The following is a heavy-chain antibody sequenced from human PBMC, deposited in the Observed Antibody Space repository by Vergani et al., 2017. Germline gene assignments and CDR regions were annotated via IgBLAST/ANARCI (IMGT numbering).Heavy chain of an antibody. V-gene: IGHV3-49*04. J-gene: IGHJ6*01. CDR1: GFTFGDYA. CDR2: IRSKAYGGTT. Sequence: EVQLVESGGGLVQPGRSLRLSCTASGFTFGDYAMSWVRQAPGKGLEWVGFIRSKAYGGTTEYAASVKGRFTISRDDSKSIAYLQMNSLKTEDTAVYYCTRGRGEYGSGSYWKTNYYYYGMDVWRQGSTVTVYS. CDR3: TRGRGEYGSGSYWKTNYYYYGMDV. D-gene: IGHD3-10*01.